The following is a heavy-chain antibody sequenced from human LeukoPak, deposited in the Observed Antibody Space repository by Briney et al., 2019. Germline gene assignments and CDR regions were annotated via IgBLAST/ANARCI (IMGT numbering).Heavy chain of an antibody. CDR3: ARGGHGYDLDLHAFGI. D-gene: IGHD5-12*01. Sequence: ASVKVSCKASGYTFPSYGISWVRQAPGQGLEWMGWISAYNGNTNYAHKFQGRVTMTTDKSTRPAYMEVNRLASDDAAVYYCARGGHGYDLDLHAFGIWGQGTMVTVSS. CDR2: ISAYNGNT. V-gene: IGHV1-18*01. J-gene: IGHJ3*02. CDR1: GYTFPSYG.